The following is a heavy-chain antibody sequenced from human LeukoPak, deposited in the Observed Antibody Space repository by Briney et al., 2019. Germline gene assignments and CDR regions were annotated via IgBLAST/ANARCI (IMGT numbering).Heavy chain of an antibody. CDR2: INHSGST. V-gene: IGHV4-34*01. CDR1: GGSFSGYY. Sequence: SETLSLTCAVYGGSFSGYYWSWIRQPPGKGLEWIGEINHSGSTNYNPSLKSRVTISVATSKNQFSLKLSSVTAADTAVYYCARKGGSWYDYYYYMDVWGKGTTVTVSS. D-gene: IGHD6-13*01. J-gene: IGHJ6*03. CDR3: ARKGGSWYDYYYYMDV.